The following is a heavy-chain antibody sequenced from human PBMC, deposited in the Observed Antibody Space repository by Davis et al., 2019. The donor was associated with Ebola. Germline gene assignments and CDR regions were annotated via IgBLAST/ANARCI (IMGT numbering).Heavy chain of an antibody. J-gene: IGHJ4*02. Sequence: GESLKISCAASGFTFSTYAMSWVRQAPGKGLEWVSAIGGTGTGTYYADSVKGRFTISRDNSKNRLYLQMNSLRVEDTAVYYCAKDFGGPVDSWGQGTLVTVSS. CDR2: IGGTGTGT. D-gene: IGHD3-3*01. V-gene: IGHV3-23*01. CDR1: GFTFSTYA. CDR3: AKDFGGPVDS.